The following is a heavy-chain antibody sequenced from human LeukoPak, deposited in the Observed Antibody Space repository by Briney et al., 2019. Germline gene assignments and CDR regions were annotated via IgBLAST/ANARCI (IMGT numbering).Heavy chain of an antibody. V-gene: IGHV3-9*03. CDR1: GFTFDDYA. Sequence: GGSLRLSCAASGFTFDDYAMHWVRQAPGKGLEWVSGISWNSGSIGYADSVKGRFTISRDNAKNSLYLQMNSLRAEDMALYYCAKDNRYDSSGYYYWYFGLWGRGTLVTVSS. D-gene: IGHD3-22*01. CDR3: AKDNRYDSSGYYYWYFGL. CDR2: ISWNSGSI. J-gene: IGHJ2*01.